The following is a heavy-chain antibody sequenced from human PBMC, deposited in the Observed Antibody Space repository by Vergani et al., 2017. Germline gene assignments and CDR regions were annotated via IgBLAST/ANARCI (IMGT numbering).Heavy chain of an antibody. Sequence: QVQLQQWGAGLLKPSETLSLTCAVYGGSFSGYYWSWIRQPPGKGLEWIGYIYYSGSTNYNPSLKSRVTISVDTSKNQFSLKLSSVTAADTAVYYCARVGVANRNRAVDYWGQGTLVTVSS. CDR2: IYYSGST. CDR3: ARVGVANRNRAVDY. V-gene: IGHV4-34*11. D-gene: IGHD3-10*01. J-gene: IGHJ4*02. CDR1: GGSFSGYY.